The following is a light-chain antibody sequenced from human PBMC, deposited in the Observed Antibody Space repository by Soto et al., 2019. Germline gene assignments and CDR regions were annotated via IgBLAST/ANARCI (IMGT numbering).Light chain of an antibody. J-gene: IGKJ5*01. V-gene: IGKV1-5*03. CDR2: EAS. Sequence: DIQMPQSPSTLSASVGARATITCRASLSIRYWWAWFQQKAGKAPRLLIYEASRLESGVPSRISGSGSGTEFTLTISSLQPDDFATYYCQQYESLPLTFGQGTRLEI. CDR3: QQYESLPLT. CDR1: LSIRYW.